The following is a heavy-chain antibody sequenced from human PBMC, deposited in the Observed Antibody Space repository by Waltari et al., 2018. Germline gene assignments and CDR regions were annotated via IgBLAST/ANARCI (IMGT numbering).Heavy chain of an antibody. V-gene: IGHV1-69*01. CDR2: IIPMFSTT. CDR1: GDTFSSFA. J-gene: IGHJ2*01. Sequence: QVQLVQSGAEVKKPGSSVKVSCKASGDTFSSFAFNWVRQAPGQGLEWMGGIIPMFSTTNYAQKCQGRVTITADESTRSVYMDLGGLSSEDTARYYCAREVGGSFYWYFDLWGRGTLVTVSS. CDR3: AREVGGSFYWYFDL. D-gene: IGHD1-26*01.